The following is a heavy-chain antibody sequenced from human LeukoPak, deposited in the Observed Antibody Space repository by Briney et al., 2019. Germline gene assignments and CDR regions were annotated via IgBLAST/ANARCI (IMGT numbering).Heavy chain of an antibody. CDR3: ARLGYSYGWEGVEYYFDY. CDR2: ISSSSSTI. Sequence: GGSLRLSCAASGFTFSSYSMNWVRQAPGKGLEWVSYISSSSSTIYYADSVKGRFTISRDNAKNSLYLQMNSLRAEDTAVYYCARLGYSYGWEGVEYYFDYWGQGTLVTVSS. CDR1: GFTFSSYS. J-gene: IGHJ4*02. V-gene: IGHV3-48*01. D-gene: IGHD5-18*01.